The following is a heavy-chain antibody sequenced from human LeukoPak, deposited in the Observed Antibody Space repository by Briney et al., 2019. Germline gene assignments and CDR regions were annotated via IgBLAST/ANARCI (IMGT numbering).Heavy chain of an antibody. CDR2: VYYSGSA. CDR1: GGSISSSNYY. Sequence: SETLSLTCTVSGGSISSSNYYWGWIRQPPGKGLEWIGSVYYSGSAYHDPSLKSRVIISVDTSKNQFSLKLSSVTAADTAVYYCARASPAHSGVDYWGQGTLVTVSS. V-gene: IGHV4-39*07. D-gene: IGHD1-1*01. J-gene: IGHJ4*02. CDR3: ARASPAHSGVDY.